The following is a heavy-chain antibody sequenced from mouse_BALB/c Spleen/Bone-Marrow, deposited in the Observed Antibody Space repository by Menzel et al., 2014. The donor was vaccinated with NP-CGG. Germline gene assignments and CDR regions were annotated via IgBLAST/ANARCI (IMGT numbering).Heavy chain of an antibody. CDR1: GFTFSSFG. D-gene: IGHD1-1*01. V-gene: IGHV5-17*02. J-gene: IGHJ4*01. Sequence: EVQVVESGGGLVQPGGSRKLSCAASGFTFSSFGMHWVRQAPEKGLEWAAYISSGSSTIYYADTVKGRFTISRDNPKNTLFLQMTSLRSEDTAMYYCARGNYGFSFYYAMDYWGQGTSVTVSS. CDR3: ARGNYGFSFYYAMDY. CDR2: ISSGSSTI.